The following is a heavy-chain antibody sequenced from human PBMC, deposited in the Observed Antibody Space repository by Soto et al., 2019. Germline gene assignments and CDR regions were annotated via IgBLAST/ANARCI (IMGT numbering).Heavy chain of an antibody. D-gene: IGHD5-18*01. CDR3: ARQLGQRTNIRGYSYGPPGAFDI. V-gene: IGHV5-51*01. Sequence: PGASLKISCKGSGYSFTSYWIGWVRQMPGKGLEWMGIIYPGDSDTRYSPSFQGQVTISADKSISTAYLQWSSLKASDTAMYYCARQLGQRTNIRGYSYGPPGAFDIWGQGTMVTVSS. J-gene: IGHJ3*02. CDR1: GYSFTSYW. CDR2: IYPGDSDT.